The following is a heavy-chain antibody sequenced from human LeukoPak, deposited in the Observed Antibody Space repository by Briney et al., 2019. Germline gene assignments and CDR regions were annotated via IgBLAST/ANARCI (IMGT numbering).Heavy chain of an antibody. J-gene: IGHJ4*02. Sequence: PGRSLRLSCAASGLTFSSYGMHWVRQAPGKGLEWVAVIWYDGSNKYYADSVKGRFTISRDYSTNSLYLQMSSLRAEDTATYYCARDAQRGFDYSNSLQYWGQGTLVTVSS. D-gene: IGHD4-11*01. CDR3: ARDAQRGFDYSNSLQY. V-gene: IGHV3-33*01. CDR2: IWYDGSNK. CDR1: GLTFSSYG.